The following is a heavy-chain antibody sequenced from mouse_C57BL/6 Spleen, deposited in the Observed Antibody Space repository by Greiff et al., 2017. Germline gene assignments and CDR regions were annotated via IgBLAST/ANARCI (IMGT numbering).Heavy chain of an antibody. J-gene: IGHJ1*03. CDR1: GYTFTSYW. CDR3: ASLLYYNGSSYSYFDV. CDR2: LDPNSGGT. V-gene: IGHV1-72*01. D-gene: IGHD1-1*01. Sequence: VQLQQPGAELVKPGASVKLSCKASGYTFTSYWMHWVKQRPGRGLEWIGRLDPNSGGTKYHETFKSQTTLTVDKPSSAAYMQLSSLTSEDSAVYYCASLLYYNGSSYSYFDVWGTGTTVTGSS.